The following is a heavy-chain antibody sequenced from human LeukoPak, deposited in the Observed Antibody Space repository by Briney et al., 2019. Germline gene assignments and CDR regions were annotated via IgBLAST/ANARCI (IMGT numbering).Heavy chain of an antibody. V-gene: IGHV3-23*01. CDR1: GFTFSSYS. CDR2: IMWSGGST. CDR3: AKHGPKRGLRSRVDY. Sequence: PGGSLTLSCTVSGFTFSSYSMSGFRQAPEGGGEGVSAIMWSGGSTYYADSVKSRVTISEDNSKNMLYLQMTCLRAADTAVYYWAKHGPKRGLRSRVDYWGQGTLVTVSS. D-gene: IGHD5-12*01. J-gene: IGHJ4*02.